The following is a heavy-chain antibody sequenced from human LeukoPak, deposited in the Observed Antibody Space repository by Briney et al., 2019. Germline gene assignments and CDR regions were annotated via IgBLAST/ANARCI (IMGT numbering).Heavy chain of an antibody. Sequence: GGSLRLSCAASGFIFSDYYMSWIRQAPGKGLEWLSYINIGGTNTHYADSVKGRFTISRDNAKKSLYLEMNNLRAEDTAVYYCATDGAGFDTWGQGVLVTVSS. V-gene: IGHV3-11*01. CDR2: INIGGTNT. J-gene: IGHJ5*02. CDR1: GFIFSDYY. CDR3: ATDGAGFDT.